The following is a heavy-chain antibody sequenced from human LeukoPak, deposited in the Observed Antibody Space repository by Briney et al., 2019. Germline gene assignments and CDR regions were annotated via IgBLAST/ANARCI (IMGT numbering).Heavy chain of an antibody. V-gene: IGHV1-18*04. J-gene: IGHJ4*02. CDR3: ARVDYGDYGPLDY. Sequence: ASVKVSCKASGYTFTGYYMHWVQQAPGQGLEWMGWISAYNGNTNYAQKLQGRVTMTTDTSTSTAYMELRSLRSDDTAVYYCARVDYGDYGPLDYWGQGTLVTVSS. CDR1: GYTFTGYY. CDR2: ISAYNGNT. D-gene: IGHD4-17*01.